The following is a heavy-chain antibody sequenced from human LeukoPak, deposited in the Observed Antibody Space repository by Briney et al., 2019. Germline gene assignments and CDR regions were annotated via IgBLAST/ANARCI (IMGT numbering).Heavy chain of an antibody. V-gene: IGHV4-59*08. CDR1: GGSISTYY. J-gene: IGHJ4*02. CDR3: ASTPRRYYYGSGSYPPHFDY. D-gene: IGHD3-10*01. Sequence: PSETLSLTCTVSGGSISTYYWSWIRQPPGKGLEWIAYIYYSGSTNYNPSLKSRVTISVDTSKNQFSLKLSSVTAADTAVYYCASTPRRYYYGSGSYPPHFDYWGQGTLVTVSS. CDR2: IYYSGST.